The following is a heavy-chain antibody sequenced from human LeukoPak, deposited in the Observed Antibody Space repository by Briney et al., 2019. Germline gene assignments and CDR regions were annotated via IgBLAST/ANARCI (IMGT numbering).Heavy chain of an antibody. Sequence: GGSLRLSCAASGFTFSTYSLDWVRQAPGEGLEWVSSISYGSSYIFYRDSVRGRFTISRDDAKNSLFLQMNSLRAEDTAVYYCARITLQGPYGMDVWGQGTTVTVSS. V-gene: IGHV3-21*01. CDR2: ISYGSSYI. CDR3: ARITLQGPYGMDV. D-gene: IGHD3-16*01. J-gene: IGHJ6*02. CDR1: GFTFSTYS.